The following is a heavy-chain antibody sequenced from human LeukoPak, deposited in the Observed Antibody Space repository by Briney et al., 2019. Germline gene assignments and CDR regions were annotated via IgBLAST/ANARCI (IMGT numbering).Heavy chain of an antibody. V-gene: IGHV1-8*01. Sequence: ASVTVSCTASGYTFTSYDINWVRQATGQGLEWMGWMNPNSGNTGYAQKFQGRVTMTRNTSISTAYMELSSLRSEDTAVYYCARARMTAAGTRFDYWGQGTLVTVSS. CDR3: ARARMTAAGTRFDY. J-gene: IGHJ4*02. CDR2: MNPNSGNT. D-gene: IGHD6-13*01. CDR1: GYTFTSYD.